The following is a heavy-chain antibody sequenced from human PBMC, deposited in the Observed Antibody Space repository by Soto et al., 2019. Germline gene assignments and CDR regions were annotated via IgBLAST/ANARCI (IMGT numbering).Heavy chain of an antibody. CDR2: ISYSWST. V-gene: IGHV4-30-4*01. J-gene: IGHJ4*02. CDR3: ATVETSATGLYYFDC. CDR1: GGSISSGNYY. Sequence: QVQLQESGPGLVKPSQTLSLTCTVSGGSISSGNYYWSWIRQPPGKGLEWIGFISYSWSTYYNASLNSRVTISVDASKHQFSMHLSFVTAADTAVYYWATVETSATGLYYFDCWGQGTLVTVSS. D-gene: IGHD1-1*01.